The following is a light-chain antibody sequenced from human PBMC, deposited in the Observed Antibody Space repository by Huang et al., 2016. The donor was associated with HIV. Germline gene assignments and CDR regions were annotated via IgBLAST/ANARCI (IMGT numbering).Light chain of an antibody. Sequence: EIVLTQSPGTLSLSPGDRAILSCRASQSVSSDYLVWYQQKPGQAPRLLIYGAYSRATGIPDMFSGSGSGTDFTLTISRLEPEDFAVYYCQQYDRSPTWTFGQGTKVEVK. CDR2: GAY. J-gene: IGKJ1*01. V-gene: IGKV3-20*01. CDR3: QQYDRSPTWT. CDR1: QSVSSDY.